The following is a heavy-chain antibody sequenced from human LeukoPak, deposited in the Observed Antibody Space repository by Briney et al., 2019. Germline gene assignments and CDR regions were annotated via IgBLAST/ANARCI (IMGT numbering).Heavy chain of an antibody. CDR1: GFTFSSYS. CDR3: AREVLTGTTSFDY. CDR2: ISSSSSYI. V-gene: IGHV3-21*01. J-gene: IGHJ4*02. D-gene: IGHD1-7*01. Sequence: GGSLRLSCAASGFTFSSYSMNWVRQVPGKGLEWVSSISSSSSYIYYADSVKGRFTISRDNAKNSLYLQMNSLRAEDTAVYYCAREVLTGTTSFDYWGQGTLVTVSS.